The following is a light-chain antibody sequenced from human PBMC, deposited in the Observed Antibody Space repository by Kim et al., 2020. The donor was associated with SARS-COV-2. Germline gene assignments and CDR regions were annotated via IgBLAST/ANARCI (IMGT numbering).Light chain of an antibody. J-gene: IGLJ3*02. CDR1: SGSIASNY. V-gene: IGLV6-57*03. CDR2: EAN. CDR3: QSYDSSNRV. Sequence: GKTVTISCTRSSGSIASNYVQGYQQRPGSAPTTVIYEANQRPSGVPDRFSGSIDSSSNSASLAISGLKTEDEANYYCQSYDSSNRVFGGGTQLTVL.